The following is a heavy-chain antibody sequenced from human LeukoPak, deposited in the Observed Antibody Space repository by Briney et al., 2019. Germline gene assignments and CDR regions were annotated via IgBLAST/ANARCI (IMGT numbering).Heavy chain of an antibody. V-gene: IGHV1-69*13. CDR3: ATYDILTGFDY. J-gene: IGHJ4*02. D-gene: IGHD3-9*01. CDR1: GGTFSDHI. Sequence: SVKVSCKASGGTFSDHIIFWVRQAPGQGLEWMGGISPLLGASNHTQKFQDRVRITADESAGTAYMELSNLRSADTAVYYCATYDILTGFDYWGQGTLVTVSS. CDR2: ISPLLGAS.